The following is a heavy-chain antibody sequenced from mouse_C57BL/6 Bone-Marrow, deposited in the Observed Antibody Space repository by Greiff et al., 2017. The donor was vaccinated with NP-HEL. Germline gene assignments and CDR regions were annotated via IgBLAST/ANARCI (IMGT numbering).Heavy chain of an antibody. CDR2: IYPGDGDT. V-gene: IGHV1-82*01. CDR3: KNWDGDYFDY. Sequence: VQLQESGPELVKPGASVKISCKASGYAFSSSWMNWVKQRPGKGLEWIGRIYPGDGDTNYNGKFKGKATLTADKSSSTAYMQLSSLTSEDSAVYFCKNWDGDYFDYWGQGTTLTVSS. D-gene: IGHD4-1*01. J-gene: IGHJ2*01. CDR1: GYAFSSSW.